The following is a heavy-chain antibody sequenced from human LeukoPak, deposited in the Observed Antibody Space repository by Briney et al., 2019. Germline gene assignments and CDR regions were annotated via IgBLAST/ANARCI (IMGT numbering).Heavy chain of an antibody. Sequence: SETLSLTCTVSGGSISSSSYYWGWIRQPPGKGLEWIGSIYYSGSTYYNPSLKSRVTISVDTSKNQFSLKLSSVTAADTAVYYYARASEGSGNYGAFDIWGQGTMVTVSS. J-gene: IGHJ3*02. V-gene: IGHV4-39*07. CDR1: GGSISSSSYY. CDR3: ARASEGSGNYGAFDI. D-gene: IGHD3-10*01. CDR2: IYYSGST.